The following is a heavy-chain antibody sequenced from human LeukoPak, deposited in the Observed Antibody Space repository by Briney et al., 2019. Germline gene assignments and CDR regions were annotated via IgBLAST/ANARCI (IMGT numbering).Heavy chain of an antibody. D-gene: IGHD5-24*01. V-gene: IGHV3-30*02. Sequence: GGSLRLSCAASGFTFSNYGMHWVRQAPGKGLEWVTFIRYDGSNKYYADSVKGRFTISRDNSKNTLYLQVNSLRAEDTAVYYCAKAGRDGYNAFDYWGQGTLVTVSS. J-gene: IGHJ4*02. CDR1: GFTFSNYG. CDR3: AKAGRDGYNAFDY. CDR2: IRYDGSNK.